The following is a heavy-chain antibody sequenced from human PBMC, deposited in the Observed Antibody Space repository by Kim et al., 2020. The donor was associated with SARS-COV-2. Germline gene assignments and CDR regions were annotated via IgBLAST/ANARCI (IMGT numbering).Heavy chain of an antibody. CDR3: ARDRQQLVRRVYYYYGMDV. CDR2: IWYDGSNK. CDR1: GFTFSSYG. D-gene: IGHD6-13*01. Sequence: GGSLRLSCAASGFTFSSYGMHWVRQAPGKGLEWVAVIWYDGSNKYYADSVKGRFTISRDNSKNTLYLQMNSLRAEDTAVYYCARDRQQLVRRVYYYYGMDVWGQGTTVTVSS. V-gene: IGHV3-33*01. J-gene: IGHJ6*02.